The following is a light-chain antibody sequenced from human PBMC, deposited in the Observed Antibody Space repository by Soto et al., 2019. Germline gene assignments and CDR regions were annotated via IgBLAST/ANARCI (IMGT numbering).Light chain of an antibody. CDR1: QDISHY. CDR3: QQYNSS. V-gene: IGKV1-5*03. J-gene: IGKJ2*01. CDR2: KAS. Sequence: IQLTHSPSSLSASVGDRVTITCQASQDISHYVAWYQQKPGKAPKLLIYKASSLESGVPSRFSGSGSGTEFTLTISSLQPDDFATYYCQQYNSSFGQGTKVDIK.